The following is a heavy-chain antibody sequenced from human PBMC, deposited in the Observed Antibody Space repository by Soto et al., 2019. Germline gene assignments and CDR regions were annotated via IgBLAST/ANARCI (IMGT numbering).Heavy chain of an antibody. V-gene: IGHV3-48*01. D-gene: IGHD2-2*01. CDR2: ISSSSSGI. CDR3: ARDIVVVPAAPDAFDI. Sequence: GGSLRLSCAASGFTFSRYSMNWVRQAPGKGLGWVSYISSSSSGIYYADSVKGRFTISRDNAKNSLYLQMNSLRAEDTAVYYCARDIVVVPAAPDAFDIWGQGTMVTVSS. CDR1: GFTFSRYS. J-gene: IGHJ3*02.